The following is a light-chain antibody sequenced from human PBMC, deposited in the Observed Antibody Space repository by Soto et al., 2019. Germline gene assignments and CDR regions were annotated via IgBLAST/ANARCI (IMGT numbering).Light chain of an antibody. Sequence: QSVLTQPPSASGSAGQSVTISCTGTSSDVGGYNYVSWYQQHPGKAPKPMIYEVSKRPSGVPDRFSGSKSGNTASLTVSGLQAEDEADYYCSSYAGSIFYVFGTGTKVTVL. CDR2: EVS. CDR3: SSYAGSIFYV. CDR1: SSDVGGYNY. J-gene: IGLJ1*01. V-gene: IGLV2-8*01.